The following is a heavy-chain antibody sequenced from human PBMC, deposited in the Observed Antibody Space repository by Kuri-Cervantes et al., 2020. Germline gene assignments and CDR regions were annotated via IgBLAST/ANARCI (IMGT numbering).Heavy chain of an antibody. CDR2: IYQSGST. Sequence: GSLRLSCAASGFTFDDYAMHWVRQPPGKGLEWIGSIYQSGSTYNNPSLKSRVTMSVDTSKNQFSLKLTSVTAADTAVYFCAREWTTRVDYWGQGTLVTVSS. CDR1: GFTFDDYA. CDR3: AREWTTRVDY. D-gene: IGHD3/OR15-3a*01. J-gene: IGHJ4*02. V-gene: IGHV4-38-2*02.